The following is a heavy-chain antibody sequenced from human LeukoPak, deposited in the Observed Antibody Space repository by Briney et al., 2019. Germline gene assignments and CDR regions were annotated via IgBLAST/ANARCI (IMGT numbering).Heavy chain of an antibody. Sequence: SGGSLRLSCAASGFTLCNIAMSWVPQAPGKGLEWVSYLGSDGGRYYADCVKGGFTISRDNSKNTLYLEMNRLRSENPAAYYCAKDILNWEFHYWGQGTLVTVSP. CDR3: AKDILNWEFHY. CDR2: LGSDGGR. CDR1: GFTLCNIA. J-gene: IGHJ4*02. V-gene: IGHV3-23*01. D-gene: IGHD7-27*01.